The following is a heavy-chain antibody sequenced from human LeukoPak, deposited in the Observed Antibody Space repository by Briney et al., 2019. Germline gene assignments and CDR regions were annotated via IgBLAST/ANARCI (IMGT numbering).Heavy chain of an antibody. CDR3: ARGQGYNYAPFDY. CDR1: GGTFISYA. CDR2: IIPIFGTA. D-gene: IGHD5-18*01. Sequence: GSSVKVSCKASGGTFISYAISWVRQAPGQGREWMGGIIPIFGTANNAQKFQGRVTITTDESTSTAYMELSSLRSEDTAVYYCARGQGYNYAPFDYWGQGTLVTVSS. V-gene: IGHV1-69*05. J-gene: IGHJ4*02.